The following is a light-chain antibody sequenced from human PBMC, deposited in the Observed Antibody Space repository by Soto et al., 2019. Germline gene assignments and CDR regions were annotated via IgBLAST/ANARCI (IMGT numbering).Light chain of an antibody. CDR2: DAS. J-gene: IGKJ2*01. V-gene: IGKV3-11*01. CDR3: QHPSHWPPT. Sequence: EIVLTQSPATLSLSPGERATLSCSASQSVSSYLAWYQQKPGQAPRLLIYDASNRATGIPARFSGSGSGTDFTLTISSLEPEDFAVYYCQHPSHWPPTFGQGTKLEIK. CDR1: QSVSSY.